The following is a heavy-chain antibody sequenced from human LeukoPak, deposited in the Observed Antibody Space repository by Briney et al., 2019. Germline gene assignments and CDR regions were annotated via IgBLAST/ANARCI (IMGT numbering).Heavy chain of an antibody. J-gene: IGHJ5*02. CDR3: ARPSGSGWYSDRWFDP. CDR1: GGSISSSSYY. D-gene: IGHD6-19*01. CDR2: IYYSGST. Sequence: RPSETLSLTCTVSGGSISSSSYYWGWIRQPPGKGLEWIGSIYYSGSTYYNPSLKSRVTISVDTSKNQFSLKLSSVTAADTAVYYCARPSGSGWYSDRWFDPWGQGTLVTVSS. V-gene: IGHV4-39*01.